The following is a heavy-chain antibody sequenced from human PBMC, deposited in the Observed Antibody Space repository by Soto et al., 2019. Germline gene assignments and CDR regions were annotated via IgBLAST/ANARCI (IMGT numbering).Heavy chain of an antibody. CDR2: ISAYNGNT. CDR3: ARYCSSTSCYYGAFDI. V-gene: IGHV1-18*01. J-gene: IGHJ3*02. D-gene: IGHD2-2*01. Sequence: ASVKVSCKAAGYTFSTYGISWLRQDPGQGLEWMGWISAYNGNTDYAQNLQGRVTMTTDTSTSTAYMELRSLRSDDTAVYYCARYCSSTSCYYGAFDIWGQGTMVTVSS. CDR1: GYTFSTYG.